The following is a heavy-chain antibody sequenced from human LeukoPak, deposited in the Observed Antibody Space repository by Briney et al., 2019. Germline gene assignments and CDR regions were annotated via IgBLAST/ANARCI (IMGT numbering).Heavy chain of an antibody. J-gene: IGHJ4*02. CDR1: GGSVSSYY. Sequence: PSETLSLSCAVSGGSVSSYYRSWIRQPPGKGLEWIGDIYYSGTTNYNPSPKSRVTISGDTSKNQLSLKMSTVTAADTAVYYCARLVAAAGTSHFDYWGQGTLVSVSS. D-gene: IGHD6-13*01. CDR3: ARLVAAAGTSHFDY. V-gene: IGHV4-59*08. CDR2: IYYSGTT.